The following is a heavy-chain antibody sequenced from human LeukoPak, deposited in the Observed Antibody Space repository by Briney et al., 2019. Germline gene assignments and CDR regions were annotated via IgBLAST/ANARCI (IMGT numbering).Heavy chain of an antibody. CDR3: ARSYDSTGGFDY. D-gene: IGHD3-22*01. J-gene: IGHJ4*02. V-gene: IGHV4-31*03. CDR1: GGSISSGGYY. CDR2: IYYSGST. Sequence: PSETLSLTCTVSGGSISSGGYYWSWIRQHPGKGLEWIGYIYYSGSTYYNPSLKSRVTISVDTSKNQFSLKLSSVTAADTAVYYCARSYDSTGGFDYWGQGTLVTVSS.